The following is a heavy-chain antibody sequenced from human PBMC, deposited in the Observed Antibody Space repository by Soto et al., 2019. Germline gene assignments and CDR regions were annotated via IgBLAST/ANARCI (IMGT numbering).Heavy chain of an antibody. CDR2: ISSSGSTI. V-gene: IGHV3-48*03. Sequence: EVQLVESGGGLVQPGGSLRLSCAASGFTFSSYEMNWVRQAPGKGLEWVSYISSSGSTIYYADSVKGRFTISRDNAKNSLYLQMNSLRAEDTAVYYCARDLLYCSSTSCYTGGAFDIWGQGTMVTVSS. D-gene: IGHD2-2*02. CDR1: GFTFSSYE. J-gene: IGHJ3*02. CDR3: ARDLLYCSSTSCYTGGAFDI.